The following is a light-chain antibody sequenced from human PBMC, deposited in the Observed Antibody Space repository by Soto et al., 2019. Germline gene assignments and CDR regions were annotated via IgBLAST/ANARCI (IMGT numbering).Light chain of an antibody. CDR3: QQLRMYPST. V-gene: IGKV1-5*01. CDR1: QSIISW. Sequence: DIQMTQSPSTLSATAGDIVTINFRASQSIISWLAWYQHKPGEAPKLLIYAASTLYGGVPSRFSGSGSGTDFALTITSLQAEDFATYYCQQLRMYPSTFGGGTKVDIK. J-gene: IGKJ4*01. CDR2: AAS.